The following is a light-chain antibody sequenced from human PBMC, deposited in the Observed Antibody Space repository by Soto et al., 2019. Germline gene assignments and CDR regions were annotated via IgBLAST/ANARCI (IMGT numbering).Light chain of an antibody. CDR3: QQYYSTPIT. Sequence: DIVMTQSPDSLAVSLGERATINCKSSQSVLYSSNNKNYLAWYQQKPGQPPKLLIYWASTRESGVPDRFSGGGSGTDFTLTTSSLQAEDVAVYYCQQYYSTPITSGQGTRLEIK. J-gene: IGKJ5*01. V-gene: IGKV4-1*01. CDR1: QSVLYSSNNKNY. CDR2: WAS.